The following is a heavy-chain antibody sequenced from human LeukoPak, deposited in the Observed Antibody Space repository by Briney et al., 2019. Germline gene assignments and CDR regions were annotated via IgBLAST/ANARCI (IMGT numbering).Heavy chain of an antibody. V-gene: IGHV4-31*03. CDR2: IYYSGST. J-gene: IGHJ5*02. CDR3: ARDVGKYCGGDCYSS. D-gene: IGHD2-21*02. Sequence: SQTLSLTCTVSGGSIRSGGYYWSWMRQHPGNGLEWIGYIYYSGSTYYNPSLKSRVTISVDTSKNQFSLKLSSVTAADTAVYYCARDVGKYCGGDCYSSWGQGTLVTVSS. CDR1: GGSIRSGGYY.